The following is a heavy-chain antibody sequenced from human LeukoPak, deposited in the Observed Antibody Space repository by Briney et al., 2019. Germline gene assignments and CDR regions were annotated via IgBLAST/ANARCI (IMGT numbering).Heavy chain of an antibody. CDR2: IIPIFGTA. Sequence: SVKVSCKASGGTFSSYAISWVRQAPGQGLEWVGGIIPIFGTANYAQKFQGRVTITTDESTSTAYMELSSLRSEDTAVYYCARGEYSSSWYRRNYYFDYWGQGTLVTVSS. J-gene: IGHJ4*02. D-gene: IGHD6-13*01. CDR3: ARGEYSSSWYRRNYYFDY. V-gene: IGHV1-69*05. CDR1: GGTFSSYA.